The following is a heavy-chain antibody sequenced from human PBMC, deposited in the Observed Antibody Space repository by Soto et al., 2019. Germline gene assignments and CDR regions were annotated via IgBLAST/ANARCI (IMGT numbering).Heavy chain of an antibody. CDR1: GGSISSYY. D-gene: IGHD5-12*01. J-gene: IGHJ4*02. V-gene: IGHV4-59*01. CDR3: ARAAGRWLQFFDY. CDR2: IYYSGST. Sequence: SETLSLTCTVSGGSISSYYWSWIRQPPGKGLEWIGYIYYSGSTNYNPSLKSRVTISVDTSKNQFSLKLSSVTAADTAVYYCARAAGRWLQFFDYWGQGTMLTVYS.